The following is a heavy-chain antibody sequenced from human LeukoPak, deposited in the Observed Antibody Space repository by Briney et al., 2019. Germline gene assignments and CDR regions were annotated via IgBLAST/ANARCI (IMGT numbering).Heavy chain of an antibody. CDR3: AKVRSPLANCGGDCYSPFDY. D-gene: IGHD2-21*01. J-gene: IGHJ4*02. CDR1: GCTFSSYA. CDR2: IIPILGIA. Sequence: SVKVSCKASGCTFSSYAISWVRQAPGQGLEWMGRIIPILGIANYAQKFQGRVTITADKSTSTAYMELSSLRSEDTAVYYCAKVRSPLANCGGDCYSPFDYWGQGTLVTVSS. V-gene: IGHV1-69*04.